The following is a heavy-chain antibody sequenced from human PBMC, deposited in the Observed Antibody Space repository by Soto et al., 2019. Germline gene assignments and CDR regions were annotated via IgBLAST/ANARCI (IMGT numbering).Heavy chain of an antibody. J-gene: IGHJ4*02. Sequence: PGGSLRLSCAASGFTFSSYTLNWVRRAPGKGLEWVATSSDRRTGNTHYSDSVRGRFTLSRDYSRNILFLQVDSLRADDTALYYCTTWLTAHFDYRGRGTQVTVSS. V-gene: IGHV3-23*01. D-gene: IGHD2-21*02. CDR2: SSDRRTGNT. CDR3: TTWLTAHFDY. CDR1: GFTFSSYT.